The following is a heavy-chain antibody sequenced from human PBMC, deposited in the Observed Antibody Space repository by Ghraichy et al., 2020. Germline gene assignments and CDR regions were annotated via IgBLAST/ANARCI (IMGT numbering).Heavy chain of an antibody. CDR2: IYSGGTT. Sequence: GGSLRLSCAVSEFTVSTNHMTWVRQAPGKGLEWVSFIYSGGTTHYADSVKGRFTISRDNSKNMLFLQMDSLRAEDTAMYYCARDNSEGAFDIWGQGTMVSVSS. V-gene: IGHV3-53*01. CDR3: ARDNSEGAFDI. CDR1: EFTVSTNH. J-gene: IGHJ3*02.